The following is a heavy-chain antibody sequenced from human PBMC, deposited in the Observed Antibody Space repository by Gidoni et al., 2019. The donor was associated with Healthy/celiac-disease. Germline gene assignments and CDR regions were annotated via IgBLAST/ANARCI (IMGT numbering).Heavy chain of an antibody. CDR1: AYCFTSYW. CDR3: ARLLFLNDAFDI. CDR2: IYPGDSDT. J-gene: IGHJ3*02. Sequence: EVQLVQSGAEVTKPGESLTISCQGSAYCFTSYWIGWVRQMPGKGLEWIGIIYPGDSDTRYSPSFQGQVTISADKSISTAYLQWSSLKASDTAMYYCARLLFLNDAFDIWGQGTMVTVSS. D-gene: IGHD3-10*02. V-gene: IGHV5-51*01.